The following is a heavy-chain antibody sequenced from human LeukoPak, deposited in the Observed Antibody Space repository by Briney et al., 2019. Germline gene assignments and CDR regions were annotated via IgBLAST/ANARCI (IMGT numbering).Heavy chain of an antibody. J-gene: IGHJ4*02. Sequence: GGSLRLSCAASGFTFSSYTMNWVRQAPGKGLEWVSSISSGSSYIYYADSVKGRFTISRDNAKSSLYLQMNSLRAEDTAVYYCARLHTVVTPYYFDYWGQGTLVTVSS. CDR1: GFTFSSYT. D-gene: IGHD4-23*01. V-gene: IGHV3-21*01. CDR3: ARLHTVVTPYYFDY. CDR2: ISSGSSYI.